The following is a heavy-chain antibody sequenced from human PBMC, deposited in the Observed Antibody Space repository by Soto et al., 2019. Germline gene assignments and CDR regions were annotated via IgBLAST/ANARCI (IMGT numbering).Heavy chain of an antibody. V-gene: IGHV4-61*08. D-gene: IGHD1-1*01. Sequence: PSETLSLTCTVSGGSVSSGDHYWSWIRQPPGKGLERIAYISHSGSASYNSSLKSRVTISIDMSKNQFSLRLRSVTAADTAVYYCARDRPDNLNSSDAFDIWGPGTLVTVSS. CDR2: ISHSGSA. CDR1: GGSVSSGDHY. J-gene: IGHJ3*02. CDR3: ARDRPDNLNSSDAFDI.